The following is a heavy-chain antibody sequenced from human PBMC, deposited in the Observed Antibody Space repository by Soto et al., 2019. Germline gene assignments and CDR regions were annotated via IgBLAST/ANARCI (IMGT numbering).Heavy chain of an antibody. CDR3: ARDYYDSSGYPLRAFDS. D-gene: IGHD3-22*01. Sequence: PSETLSLTCTVSGGSISSGGYYWSWIRQHPGKGLEWIGYIYYSGSTYYNPSLKSRVTISVDTSKNQFSLKLSSVTAADTAVYYCARDYYDSSGYPLRAFDSWGQGTMVTVSS. CDR1: GGSISSGGYY. J-gene: IGHJ3*02. V-gene: IGHV4-31*03. CDR2: IYYSGST.